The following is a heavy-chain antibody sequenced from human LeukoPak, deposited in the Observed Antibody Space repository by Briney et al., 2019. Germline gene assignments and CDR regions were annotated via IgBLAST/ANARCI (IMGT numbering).Heavy chain of an antibody. Sequence: SETLSLTCTVSGGSISSSSYYWGWIRQPPGKGLEWIGSIYYSGSTYYNPSLKSRVTISVDTSKNQFSLRLSSVTAADTAVYYCARVFGTGTYFNYWGQGTLVTVSS. V-gene: IGHV4-39*01. CDR3: ARVFGTGTYFNY. CDR1: GGSISSSSYY. D-gene: IGHD2-8*02. CDR2: IYYSGST. J-gene: IGHJ4*02.